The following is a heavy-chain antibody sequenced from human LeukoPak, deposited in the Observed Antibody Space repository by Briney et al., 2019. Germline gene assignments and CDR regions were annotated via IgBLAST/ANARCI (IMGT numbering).Heavy chain of an antibody. D-gene: IGHD3/OR15-3a*01. J-gene: IGHJ5*02. CDR1: GGSVSSVSSY. CDR3: ARLTTRRRGLNWFDP. CDR2: IYTSGIT. V-gene: IGHV4-61*02. Sequence: SETLSLTCTVSGGSVSSVSSYWSWVRQPAGKGLEWIGRIYTSGITDYNPSLKSRVTISVDTSKNQFSLKLSSVTAADTAVYYCARLTTRRRGLNWFDPWGQGTLVTVSS.